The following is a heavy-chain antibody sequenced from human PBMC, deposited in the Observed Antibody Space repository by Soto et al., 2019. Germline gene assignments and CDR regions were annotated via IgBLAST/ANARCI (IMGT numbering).Heavy chain of an antibody. J-gene: IGHJ6*02. D-gene: IGHD1-26*01. CDR3: STDIGIYGLDI. CDR2: SKSKTDGGTA. V-gene: IGHV3-15*01. CDR1: RFSFTNAW. Sequence: EVQVVESGGGFVQPGGSRRLSCVASRFSFTNAWMSWVRQAPGKGPEWVGRSKSKTDGGTADYAAPVKSRFTSSREDSQNTIYLHMDSLKTEDTAPYHCSTDIGIYGLDIWGQGTTVTVSS.